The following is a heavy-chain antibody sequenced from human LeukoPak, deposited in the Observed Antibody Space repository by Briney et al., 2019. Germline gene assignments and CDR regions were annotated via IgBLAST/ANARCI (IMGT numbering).Heavy chain of an antibody. V-gene: IGHV4-59*01. D-gene: IGHD3-16*01. J-gene: IGHJ4*02. CDR3: ARGELGYFDY. Sequence: KPSETLSLTCTVSGGSISSYYCNWLRQPPGKGREWIGYIYYSGNTNYNPSLKSRLTISLDTSKNQFSLKMSSVTAADTAVYYCARGELGYFDYWGQGTLVTVSS. CDR2: IYYSGNT. CDR1: GGSISSYY.